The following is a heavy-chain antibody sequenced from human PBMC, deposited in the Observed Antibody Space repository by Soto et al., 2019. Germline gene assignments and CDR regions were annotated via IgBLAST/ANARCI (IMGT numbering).Heavy chain of an antibody. CDR2: INHSGST. CDR3: ERGPPLKGSSTSWRRGGVYYYYYMDV. V-gene: IGHV4-34*01. D-gene: IGHD2-2*01. J-gene: IGHJ6*03. Sequence: PSETLSLTCAVYGGSFSGYYWSWIRQPPGKGLEWIGEINHSGSTNYNPSLKSRVTISVDTSKNQFSLKLSSVTAADTAVYYCERGPPLKGSSTSWRRGGVYYYYYMDVWGKGTTVTVSS. CDR1: GGSFSGYY.